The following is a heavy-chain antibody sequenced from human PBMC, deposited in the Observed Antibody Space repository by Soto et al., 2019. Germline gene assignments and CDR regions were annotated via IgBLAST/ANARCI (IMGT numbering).Heavy chain of an antibody. CDR3: ARDPILRYFDWLTNNDAFDI. J-gene: IGHJ3*02. CDR1: GFTFSSYG. V-gene: IGHV3-33*01. D-gene: IGHD3-9*01. Sequence: GGSLRLSCAACGFTFSSYGMHWVRQAPGKGLEWVAVIWYDGSNKYYADSVKGRFTISRDNSKNTLYLQMNSLRAEDTAVYYCARDPILRYFDWLTNNDAFDIWGQGTMVTVSS. CDR2: IWYDGSNK.